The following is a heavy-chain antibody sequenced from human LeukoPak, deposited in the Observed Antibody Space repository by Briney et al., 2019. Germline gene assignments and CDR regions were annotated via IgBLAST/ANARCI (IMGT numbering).Heavy chain of an antibody. CDR1: GYSISSGYN. D-gene: IGHD2-2*01. CDR2: LSHSGST. CDR3: ARFGSTSGRGFDP. J-gene: IGHJ5*02. Sequence: SETPSLTCAVSGYSISSGYNWGWIRQPPGKGLEWIGTLSHSGSTYYNPSLKSRITMTMDTSKNQFSLQLTSVTAADTAVYFCARFGSTSGRGFDPWGQGTLVTVSS. V-gene: IGHV4-38-2*01.